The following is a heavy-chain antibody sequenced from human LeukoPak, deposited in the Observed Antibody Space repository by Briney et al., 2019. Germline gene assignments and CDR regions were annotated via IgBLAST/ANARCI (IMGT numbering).Heavy chain of an antibody. CDR3: ARGSRARQRTYYFDY. D-gene: IGHD6-6*01. CDR1: GGTFSSYA. V-gene: IGHV1-69*04. CDR2: IIPILGIA. J-gene: IGHJ4*02. Sequence: RASVKVSCKASGGTFSSYAISWVRQAPGQGLEWMGRIIPILGIANYAQKFQGRVTITADKSTSTAYMELSSLRSEDTAVYYCARGSRARQRTYYFDYWGQGTLVTVSS.